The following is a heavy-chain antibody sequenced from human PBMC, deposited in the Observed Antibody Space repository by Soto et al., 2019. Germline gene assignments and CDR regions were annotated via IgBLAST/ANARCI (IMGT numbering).Heavy chain of an antibody. CDR3: ARHVGGSGQWLVPPAVDY. D-gene: IGHD6-19*01. J-gene: IGHJ4*02. CDR1: GVSISSGGYY. CDR2: IYHSGRT. Sequence: PSETLSLTCTVSGVSISSGGYYWGWIRQHPGKGLEWIGNIYHSGRTYYNPSLKSRVIMSVDTSKNHFSLNLNSVTAADTAMYYCARHVGGSGQWLVPPAVDYWGQGTLVTVSS. V-gene: IGHV4-31*03.